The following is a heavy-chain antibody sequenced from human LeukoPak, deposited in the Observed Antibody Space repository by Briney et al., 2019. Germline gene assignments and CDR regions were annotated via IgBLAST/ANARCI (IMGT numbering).Heavy chain of an antibody. CDR1: GFPFSTYW. Sequence: GESLRLSCAASGFPFSTYWMSWVRQAPGKGLEWVANINQDGTEKYYVDSVKGRFTISRDYAKNSLYLQMNSLRAEDTAVYSCARGADGVSSNSRGWFDPWGQGTLVTVSS. V-gene: IGHV3-7*01. J-gene: IGHJ5*02. CDR3: ARGADGVSSNSRGWFDP. D-gene: IGHD2-15*01. CDR2: INQDGTEK.